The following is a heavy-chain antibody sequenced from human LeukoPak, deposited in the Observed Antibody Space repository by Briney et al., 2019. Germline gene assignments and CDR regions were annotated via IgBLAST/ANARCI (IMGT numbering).Heavy chain of an antibody. CDR3: ASGYSSSWYVRFYYYCGMDV. D-gene: IGHD6-13*01. V-gene: IGHV3-66*01. CDR1: GFTVSSNY. Sequence: GGSLRLSCAASGFTVSSNYMSWVRQAPGKGLEWVSVIYSGGSTYYADSVKGRFTISRDNSKNTLYLQMNSLRAEDTAVYYCASGYSSSWYVRFYYYCGMDVWGQGTTVTVSS. J-gene: IGHJ6*02. CDR2: IYSGGST.